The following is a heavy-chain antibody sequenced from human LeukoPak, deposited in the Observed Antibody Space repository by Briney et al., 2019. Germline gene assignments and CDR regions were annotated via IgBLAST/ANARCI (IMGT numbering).Heavy chain of an antibody. CDR3: AAPPRAGTTLFLY. CDR1: GFTFSSYA. CDR2: INAGGGST. J-gene: IGHJ4*02. V-gene: IGHV3-23*01. D-gene: IGHD1-1*01. Sequence: GESLRLSCAASGFTFSSYAMTWVRQAPGKGLEWVSGINAGGGSTYSADSVKGRFTISRDNSKNALYLQMNSLRAEDTALYYCAAPPRAGTTLFLYWGQGTLVTVSS.